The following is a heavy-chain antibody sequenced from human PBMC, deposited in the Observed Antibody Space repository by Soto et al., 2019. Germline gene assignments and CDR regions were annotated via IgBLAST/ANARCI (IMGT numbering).Heavy chain of an antibody. D-gene: IGHD3-10*01. CDR2: IIPIFGTA. J-gene: IGHJ4*02. CDR3: ARGGVVITMVRGVISPLRY. V-gene: IGHV1-69*01. Sequence: QVQLVQSGAEVKKPGSSVKVSCKASGGTFSSYAISWVRQAPGQGLEWMGGIIPIFGTANYAQKFQGRVTITADESTSTAYMELSSLRSEDTAVYYCARGGVVITMVRGVISPLRYWGQGTLVTVSS. CDR1: GGTFSSYA.